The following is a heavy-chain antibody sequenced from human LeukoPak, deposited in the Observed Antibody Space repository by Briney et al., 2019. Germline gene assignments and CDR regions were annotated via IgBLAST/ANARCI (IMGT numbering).Heavy chain of an antibody. D-gene: IGHD1-26*01. CDR1: GYTFIHYF. Sequence: ASVKVSCKASGYTFIHYFIHWVRQAPGQGLEWMGRINSNSGGTEYAQRFQGRVTMTRDTSITTVCMELHSLTFDDAAVYYCARDLSSTPNWELDYWGQGALVTVSS. V-gene: IGHV1-2*06. CDR2: INSNSGGT. J-gene: IGHJ4*02. CDR3: ARDLSSTPNWELDY.